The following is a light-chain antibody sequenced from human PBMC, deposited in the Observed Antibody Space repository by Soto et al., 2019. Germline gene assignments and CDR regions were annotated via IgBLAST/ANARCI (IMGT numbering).Light chain of an antibody. CDR2: AAS. J-gene: IGKJ4*01. V-gene: IGKV1-9*01. CDR3: QQVNNYPLT. CDR1: QGLSSY. Sequence: DIQMTQSPSTLSGSVGDRVTITCRASQGLSSYLAWYQQKPGKAPKLLIYAASTLPTGVPSRFSGSESGTDFTLTISSLQPEDFATYYCQQVNNYPLTFGGGTKVDIK.